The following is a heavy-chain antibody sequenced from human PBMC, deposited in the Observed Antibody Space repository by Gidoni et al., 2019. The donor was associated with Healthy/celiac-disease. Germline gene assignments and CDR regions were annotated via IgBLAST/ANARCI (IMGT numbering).Heavy chain of an antibody. CDR3: ASIPNHDYGRADAEYYFDY. Sequence: QLQLQESGPGLVKPSETLSLTCTVSGGSISSSSYYWGWIRQPPGKGLEWIGSIYYSGSTYYNPSLKRRVTISVDTSKNQFSLKLSSVTAADTAVYYCASIPNHDYGRADAEYYFDYWGQGTLVTVSS. V-gene: IGHV4-39*01. CDR2: IYYSGST. D-gene: IGHD4-17*01. CDR1: GGSISSSSYY. J-gene: IGHJ4*02.